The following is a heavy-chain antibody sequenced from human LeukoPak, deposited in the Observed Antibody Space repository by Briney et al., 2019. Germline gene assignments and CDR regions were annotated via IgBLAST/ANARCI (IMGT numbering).Heavy chain of an antibody. J-gene: IGHJ4*02. Sequence: GRSLRLSCAASGFTFSSYGMHWVRQAPGKGLEWVAVISYDGSKEYYVDSVKGRFIISRDNSKNTLYLQMNSLRVEDTAVYYCARGSSTTVTTLDYRGQGTLVTVSS. CDR2: ISYDGSKE. V-gene: IGHV3-30*03. CDR1: GFTFSSYG. D-gene: IGHD4-17*01. CDR3: ARGSSTTVTTLDY.